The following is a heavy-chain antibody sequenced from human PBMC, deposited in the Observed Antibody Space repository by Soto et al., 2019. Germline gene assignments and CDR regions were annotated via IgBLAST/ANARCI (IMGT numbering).Heavy chain of an antibody. CDR3: AKDTRILLNWYFDL. CDR1: GGSISSGGYY. V-gene: IGHV4-39*07. CDR2: INHSGST. Sequence: SETLSLTCTVSGGSISSGGYYWSWIRQPPGKGLEWIGEINHSGSTNYNPSLKSRVTISVDTSKNQFSLKLSSLTAADTAVYYCAKDTRILLNWYFDLWGRGTLVTVSS. J-gene: IGHJ2*01.